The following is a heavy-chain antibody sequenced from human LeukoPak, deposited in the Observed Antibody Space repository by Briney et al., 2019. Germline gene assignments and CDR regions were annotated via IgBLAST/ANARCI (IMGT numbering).Heavy chain of an antibody. CDR3: AKDFSQGDILGKFDY. J-gene: IGHJ4*02. Sequence: GGSLRLSCAASGFTFSSYEMNWVRQAPGKGLEWVSYISSSGSTIYYADSVKGRFTISRDNAKNSLYLQMNSLRAEDTAVYYCAKDFSQGDILGKFDYWGQGTLVTVSS. V-gene: IGHV3-48*03. CDR2: ISSSGSTI. CDR1: GFTFSSYE. D-gene: IGHD3-9*01.